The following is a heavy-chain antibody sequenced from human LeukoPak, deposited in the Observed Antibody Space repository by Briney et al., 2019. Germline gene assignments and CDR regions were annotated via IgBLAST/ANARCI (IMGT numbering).Heavy chain of an antibody. D-gene: IGHD3-16*01. Sequence: PSETLSLTCGVSGYSISRGYSWGWIRPPPGKGLEWIGNIYHSESTHYNPSLKSRVTISPDTSKNQFSPKLTSVTASDTAVYYCARFDHVWETHGMDAFDLWGQGTMVTVSS. CDR3: ARFDHVWETHGMDAFDL. CDR1: GYSISRGYS. J-gene: IGHJ3*01. CDR2: IYHSEST. V-gene: IGHV4-38-2*01.